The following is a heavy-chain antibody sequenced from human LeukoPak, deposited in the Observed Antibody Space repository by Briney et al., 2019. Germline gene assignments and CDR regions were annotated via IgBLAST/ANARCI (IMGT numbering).Heavy chain of an antibody. Sequence: ASVKVSCKASGYTFTAYYMHWVRQVPGQGLEWMGWINPNSGGTNYAQKFQGRVTMTRDTSISTAYMEVSRLRSDDTAVYYCARDQGDRGVLYYYYYYMDVWGKGTTVTVSS. CDR2: INPNSGGT. CDR3: ARDQGDRGVLYYYYYYMDV. CDR1: GYTFTAYY. V-gene: IGHV1-2*02. D-gene: IGHD3-10*01. J-gene: IGHJ6*03.